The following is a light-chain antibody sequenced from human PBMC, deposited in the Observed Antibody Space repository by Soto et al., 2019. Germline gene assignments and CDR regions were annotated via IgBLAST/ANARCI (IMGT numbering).Light chain of an antibody. CDR2: GAS. J-gene: IGKJ2*02. CDR3: QLYGRTPPRCT. Sequence: EITLTQSPGTLSLSPGEAATLSCRASLLFSSSYLAWYQQRPGQAPRLLIYGASRRAPGIPDRFSGSRSGADFALTITRLEPEDFAVYYCQLYGRTPPRCTFGQGTKLEIK. V-gene: IGKV3-20*01. CDR1: LLFSSSY.